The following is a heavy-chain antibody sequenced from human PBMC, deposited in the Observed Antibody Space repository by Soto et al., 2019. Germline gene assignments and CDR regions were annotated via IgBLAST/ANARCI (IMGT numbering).Heavy chain of an antibody. D-gene: IGHD1-7*01. CDR1: GFTFSSYG. CDR3: AKDRGRVSGTTGDYYYGMDV. CDR2: ISYDGSNK. J-gene: IGHJ6*02. V-gene: IGHV3-30*18. Sequence: GFLRLSCAASGFTFSSYGMHWVRQAPGKGLEWVAVISYDGSNKYYADSVKGRFTISRDNSKNTLYLQMNSLRAEDTAVYYCAKDRGRVSGTTGDYYYGMDVWGQGTTVTVSS.